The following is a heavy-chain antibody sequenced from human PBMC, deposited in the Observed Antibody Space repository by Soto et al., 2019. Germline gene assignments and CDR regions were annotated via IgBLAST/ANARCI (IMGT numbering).Heavy chain of an antibody. CDR2: MNPNSGNT. CDR1: GYSFTGYD. J-gene: IGHJ4*02. Sequence: QAQLVQSGAEVKKPGASVKVSCKAPGYSFTGYDINWVRQATGQGLEWMGWMNPNSGNTCYAQNFQGRVTMTRDNSITTAYMELTSLRDDDSAVYYCAGEKVGTTGIDFWGQGTLVTVSS. CDR3: AGEKVGTTGIDF. V-gene: IGHV1-8*01. D-gene: IGHD1-26*01.